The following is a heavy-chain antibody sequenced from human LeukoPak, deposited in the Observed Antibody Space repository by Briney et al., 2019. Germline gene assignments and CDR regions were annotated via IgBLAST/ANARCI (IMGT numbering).Heavy chain of an antibody. CDR1: GDSVSSNTAA. D-gene: IGHD6-19*01. CDR2: TFYRSNWYD. CDR3: TREVAGTWAFDI. J-gene: IGHJ3*02. V-gene: IGHV6-1*01. Sequence: SQTLSLTCAISGDSVSSNTAAWNWIRQSPSRGLEWPGRTFYRSNWYDDYAASVKSRITINPDTSKNQFSLHLKSVTPEDTAVYYCTREVAGTWAFDIWGQGTRVTVSS.